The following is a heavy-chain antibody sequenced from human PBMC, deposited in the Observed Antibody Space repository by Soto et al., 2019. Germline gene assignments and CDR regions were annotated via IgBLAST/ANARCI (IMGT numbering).Heavy chain of an antibody. V-gene: IGHV2-70*04. J-gene: IGHJ6*02. CDR1: WFSLNTSGMR. D-gene: IGHD6-6*01. CDR2: IDWDDDK. CDR3: ALLLARGMDV. Sequence: ESGPTPVNPTQTLTLTCTFSWFSLNTSGMRVSWIRQPPGKALEWLARIDWDDDKFYSTSLKTRLTISKDTSKNQVVLTMTNMDPVDTATYYCALLLARGMDVWGHGTTVTVSS.